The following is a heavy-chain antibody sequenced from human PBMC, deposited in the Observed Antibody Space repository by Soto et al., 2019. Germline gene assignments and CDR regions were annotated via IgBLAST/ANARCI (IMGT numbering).Heavy chain of an antibody. Sequence: GSLRLSCAASGFTVSSNYMSWVRQAPGKGLEWVSVIYSGGSTYYADSVKGRFTISRDNSKNTLYLQMNSLRAEDTAVYYCAGSYMLYYYYMDVWGKGTTVTVSS. CDR2: IYSGGST. V-gene: IGHV3-66*01. D-gene: IGHD2-8*01. CDR1: GFTVSSNY. J-gene: IGHJ6*03. CDR3: AGSYMLYYYYMDV.